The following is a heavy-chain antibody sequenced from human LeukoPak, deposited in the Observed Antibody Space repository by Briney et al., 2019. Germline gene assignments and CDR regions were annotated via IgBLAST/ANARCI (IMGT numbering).Heavy chain of an antibody. D-gene: IGHD2-2*01. J-gene: IGHJ6*02. V-gene: IGHV3-7*01. CDR3: ARWHCSSTSCQDYYYGMDV. CDR2: IKQDGSEK. CDR1: GFTFSSYW. Sequence: GGSLRLSCAASGFTFSSYWMSWVRRAPGKGLEWVANIKQDGSEKYYVDSVKGRFTISRDNAKNSLYLQMNSLRAEDTAVYYCARWHCSSTSCQDYYYGMDVWGQGTTVTVSS.